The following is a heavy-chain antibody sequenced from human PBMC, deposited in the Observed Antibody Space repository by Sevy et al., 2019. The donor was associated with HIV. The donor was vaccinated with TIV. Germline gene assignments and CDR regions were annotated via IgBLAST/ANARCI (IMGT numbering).Heavy chain of an antibody. Sequence: ASVKVSCKASGGTFSSYAISWVRQAPGQGLEWMGGIIPIFGTANYAQKFQGRVTITADESTGTAYMELSSLRSEDTAVYYCSQRSSGDRPYYYGMDVWGQGTTVTVSS. J-gene: IGHJ6*02. CDR2: IIPIFGTA. CDR3: SQRSSGDRPYYYGMDV. D-gene: IGHD3-10*01. V-gene: IGHV1-69*13. CDR1: GGTFSSYA.